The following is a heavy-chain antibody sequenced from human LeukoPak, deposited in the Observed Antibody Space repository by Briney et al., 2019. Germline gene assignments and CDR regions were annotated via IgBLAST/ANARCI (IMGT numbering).Heavy chain of an antibody. J-gene: IGHJ5*02. CDR1: GFTFSSYE. CDR2: ISSSGSTI. D-gene: IGHD2-15*01. CDR3: ARVTKPVAPRPGWFDP. Sequence: GGSLRLSCAASGFTFSSYEMNWVRQAPGEGLEWVSYISSSGSTIYYADSVKGRFTISRDNAKNSLYLQMNSLRAEDTAVYYCARVTKPVAPRPGWFDPWGQGTLVTVSS. V-gene: IGHV3-48*03.